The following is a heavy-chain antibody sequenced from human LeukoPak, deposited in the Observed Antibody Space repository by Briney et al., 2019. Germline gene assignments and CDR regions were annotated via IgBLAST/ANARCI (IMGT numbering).Heavy chain of an antibody. D-gene: IGHD3-22*01. V-gene: IGHV1-18*01. J-gene: IGHJ4*02. CDR2: ISAYNGNT. CDR3: ARDLGDYYYDSSGYYYSRFDY. CDR1: GYTFTSYG. Sequence: ASVKVSCKASGYTFTSYGISWVRQAPGQGLEWMGWISAYNGNTNYAQKLQGRVTMTTDTSTSTAYMELRSLRSDDTAVYYCARDLGDYYYDSSGYYYSRFDYWGQGTLVTVSS.